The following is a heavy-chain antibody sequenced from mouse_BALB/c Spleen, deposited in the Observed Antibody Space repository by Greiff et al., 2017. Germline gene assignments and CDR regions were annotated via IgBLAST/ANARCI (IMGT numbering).Heavy chain of an antibody. CDR2: IDPANGNT. Sequence: EVKLMESGAELVKPGASVKLSCTASGFNIKDTYMHWVKQRPEQGLEWIGRIDPANGNTKYDPKFQGKATITADTSSNTAYLQLSSLTSEDTAVYYCARGYDYDVMDYWGQGTSVTVSS. J-gene: IGHJ4*01. D-gene: IGHD2-4*01. V-gene: IGHV14-3*02. CDR3: ARGYDYDVMDY. CDR1: GFNIKDTY.